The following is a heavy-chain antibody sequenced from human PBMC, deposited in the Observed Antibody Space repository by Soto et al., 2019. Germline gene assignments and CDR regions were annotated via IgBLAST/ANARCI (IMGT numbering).Heavy chain of an antibody. CDR2: IYYSGST. D-gene: IGHD6-6*01. CDR3: ARETRSSSVAFDI. V-gene: IGHV4-59*01. Sequence: TSETLCLTCTVSGGSISSYYWSWIRQPPGKGLEWIGYIYYSGSTNYNPSLKSRVTISVDTSKNQFSLKLSSVTAADTAVYYCARETRSSSVAFDIWGQGTMVTVSS. CDR1: GGSISSYY. J-gene: IGHJ3*02.